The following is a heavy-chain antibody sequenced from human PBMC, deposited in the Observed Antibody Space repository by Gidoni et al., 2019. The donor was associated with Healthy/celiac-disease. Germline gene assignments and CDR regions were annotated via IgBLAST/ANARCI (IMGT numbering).Heavy chain of an antibody. J-gene: IGHJ5*02. D-gene: IGHD7-27*01. CDR3: AKAVRKLGWNNWFDP. CDR2: ISRSGGST. V-gene: IGHV3-23*01. CDR1: GFTFSSYA. Sequence: EVQLLESGGGLVQPGGSLRLSCAASGFTFSSYAMSWVRQAPGKGLEWVSAISRSGGSTYYADSVKGRFTISRANSKNTLYLQMNSLRAEDTAVYYCAKAVRKLGWNNWFDPWGQGTLVTVSS.